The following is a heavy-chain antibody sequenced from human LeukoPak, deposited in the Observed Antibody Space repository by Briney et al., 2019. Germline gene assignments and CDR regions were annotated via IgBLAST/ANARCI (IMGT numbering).Heavy chain of an antibody. CDR2: ISYDGSNK. Sequence: SGRSLRLSCAASGFTFSSYAMHWVRQAPGKGLEWVAVISYDGSNKYYADSVKGRFTISRDNSKNTLYLQMNSLRAEDTAVYYCARVDYYGSGSRPYYFDYWGQGTLVTVSS. V-gene: IGHV3-30-3*01. J-gene: IGHJ4*02. CDR3: ARVDYYGSGSRPYYFDY. D-gene: IGHD3-10*01. CDR1: GFTFSSYA.